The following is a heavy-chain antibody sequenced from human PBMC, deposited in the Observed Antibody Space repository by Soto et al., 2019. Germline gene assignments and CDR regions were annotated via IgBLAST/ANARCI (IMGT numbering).Heavy chain of an antibody. CDR1: VFTFSSYW. Sequence: GGSLRLSCAASVFTFSSYWMHWVRQAPGKGLVWVSRINSDGSSTSYADSVKGRFTISRDNAKNTLYLQMNSLRAEDTAVYYCARAYDSSGSEYYWGQGTLVTVSS. CDR3: ARAYDSSGSEYY. J-gene: IGHJ4*02. CDR2: INSDGSST. D-gene: IGHD6-19*01. V-gene: IGHV3-74*01.